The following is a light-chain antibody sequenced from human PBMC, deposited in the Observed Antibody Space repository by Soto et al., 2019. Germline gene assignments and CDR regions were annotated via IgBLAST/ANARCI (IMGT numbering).Light chain of an antibody. CDR1: QTIHNY. Sequence: DIQLTQSPSSLSGSVGDRVTITCRASQTIHNYLNWYQQTPGKAPKLLIFAASNLRGGVPSRFRGGGSGTDFTLTINRLQPEDFATYYCQESFSPLYTFGQGTMLHI. J-gene: IGKJ2*01. CDR2: AAS. V-gene: IGKV1-39*01. CDR3: QESFSPLYT.